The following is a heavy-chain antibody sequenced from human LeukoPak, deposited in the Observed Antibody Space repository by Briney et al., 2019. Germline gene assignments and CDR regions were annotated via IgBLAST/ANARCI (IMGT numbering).Heavy chain of an antibody. V-gene: IGHV1-69*05. CDR3: ASPYYYDSSGYPDAFDI. J-gene: IGHJ3*02. CDR2: IIPIFGTA. CDR1: GGTFSSYA. D-gene: IGHD3-22*01. Sequence: SVKVSCKASGGTFSSYAISWVRRAPGQGLEWMGRIIPIFGTANYAQKFQGRVTITTDESTSTAYMELSSLRSEDTAVYYCASPYYYDSSGYPDAFDIWGQGTMVTVSS.